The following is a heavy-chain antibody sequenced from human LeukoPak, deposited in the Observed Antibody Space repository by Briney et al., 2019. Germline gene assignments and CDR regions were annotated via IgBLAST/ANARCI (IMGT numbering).Heavy chain of an antibody. Sequence: GGTLRLSCAASGVTLSNYWMHCVRQVPGKGLVWVSRINLDGSSTSYSNSVKGGFTISRDNAKNSLYLQTNSLRAEDTAVYYCARYCSSTSCYSRGLWFDPWGQGTLVTVSS. J-gene: IGHJ5*02. D-gene: IGHD2-2*01. CDR3: ARYCSSTSCYSRGLWFDP. CDR2: INLDGSST. CDR1: GVTLSNYW. V-gene: IGHV3-74*01.